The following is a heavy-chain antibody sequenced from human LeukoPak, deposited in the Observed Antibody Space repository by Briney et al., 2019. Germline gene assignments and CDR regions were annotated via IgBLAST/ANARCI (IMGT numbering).Heavy chain of an antibody. CDR3: AKRDRPCSGDCSAPYYFDY. Sequence: GGSLRLSCAASGFTFSSFAMSWVRQTPGKGLEWVSSISSSGRNTYYSDSVKGRFTISRDNSENTLYLQVSSLRAEDTAMYYCAKRDRPCSGDCSAPYYFDYWGQGTLVTVS. CDR1: GFTFSSFA. J-gene: IGHJ4*02. D-gene: IGHD2-21*02. V-gene: IGHV3-23*01. CDR2: ISSSGRNT.